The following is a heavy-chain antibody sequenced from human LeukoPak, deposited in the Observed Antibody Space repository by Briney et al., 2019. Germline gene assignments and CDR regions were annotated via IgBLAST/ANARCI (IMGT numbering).Heavy chain of an antibody. CDR3: ARLGSIAAPKGDY. Sequence: KPSETLSLTCTVSGGSISSSSYYWSWIRQPPGKGLEWIGSIYYSGSTYYNPSLKSRVTISVDTSKNQFSLKLSSVAAADTSVYYCARLGSIAAPKGDYWGQGTLVTVSS. CDR2: IYYSGST. J-gene: IGHJ4*02. D-gene: IGHD6-6*01. V-gene: IGHV4-39*01. CDR1: GGSISSSSYY.